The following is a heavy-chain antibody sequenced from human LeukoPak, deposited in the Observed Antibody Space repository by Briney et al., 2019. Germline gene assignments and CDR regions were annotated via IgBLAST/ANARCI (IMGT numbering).Heavy chain of an antibody. J-gene: IGHJ4*02. Sequence: GESLKISCKGSGYSFTNYWIGWVRQMPGKGLEWMGIIYPGDSDTRYSPSFQGQATISADKSISTAYLQWSSLKASDTAMYYCATKFYGSGSYLRYWGQGTLVTVSS. V-gene: IGHV5-51*01. D-gene: IGHD3-10*01. CDR2: IYPGDSDT. CDR1: GYSFTNYW. CDR3: ATKFYGSGSYLRY.